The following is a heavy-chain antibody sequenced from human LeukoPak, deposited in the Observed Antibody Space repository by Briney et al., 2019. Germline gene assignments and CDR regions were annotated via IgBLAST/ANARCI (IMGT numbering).Heavy chain of an antibody. Sequence: GRSLRLSCAASGFTFSNAWMTWVRQAPGKGLEWVGRIKSKTDGGTTDYAAPVKGRFTISRDDSKNTLYPQMNSLKTEDTAVYYCSTALSGYEGLWDYWGQGTLVTVSS. D-gene: IGHD5-12*01. CDR3: STALSGYEGLWDY. CDR1: GFTFSNAW. J-gene: IGHJ4*02. CDR2: IKSKTDGGTT. V-gene: IGHV3-15*01.